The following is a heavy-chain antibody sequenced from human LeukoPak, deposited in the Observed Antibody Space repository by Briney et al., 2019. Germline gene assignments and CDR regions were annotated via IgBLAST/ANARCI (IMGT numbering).Heavy chain of an antibody. V-gene: IGHV3-21*01. CDR3: ATLAHIVVVPAATYNWFDP. CDR2: ISSSSSYI. J-gene: IGHJ5*02. Sequence: GGSLRLSCAASGFTFSSYSMNWVRQAPGKGLEWVSSISSSSSYIYYADSMKGRFTISRDNAKNSLYLQMNSLRAEDTAVYYCATLAHIVVVPAATYNWFDPWGQGTLVTVSS. CDR1: GFTFSSYS. D-gene: IGHD2-2*01.